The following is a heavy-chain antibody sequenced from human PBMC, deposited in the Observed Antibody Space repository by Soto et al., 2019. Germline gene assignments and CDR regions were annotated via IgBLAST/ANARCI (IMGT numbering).Heavy chain of an antibody. V-gene: IGHV1-18*01. CDR3: ARDGSNGGHFDY. CDR2: ISGYNGNT. Sequence: ASVKVSCKSPCYTFTNYGFSLVRQAPGQGLEWMGWISGYNGNTNYAQRLQGRVTMTTDTYTSKAYMELRSLTSDDTAVYYCARDGSNGGHFDYWGPGTLVTVS. D-gene: IGHD2-8*01. J-gene: IGHJ4*02. CDR1: CYTFTNYG.